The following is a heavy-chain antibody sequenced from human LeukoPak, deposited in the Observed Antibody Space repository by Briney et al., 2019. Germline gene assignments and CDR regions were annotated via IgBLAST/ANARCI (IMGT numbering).Heavy chain of an antibody. J-gene: IGHJ4*02. Sequence: ASVKVSCKASGYPFISYVIHWVRQAPGQRLEWMGWINPDNGNAEYSQKFQGRTTITRDPSATTAYMELSSLTSEDMAMYYCAKDRGGTGDFDYWGQGTLVTVSS. D-gene: IGHD3-10*01. CDR1: GYPFISYV. CDR3: AKDRGGTGDFDY. V-gene: IGHV1-3*01. CDR2: INPDNGNA.